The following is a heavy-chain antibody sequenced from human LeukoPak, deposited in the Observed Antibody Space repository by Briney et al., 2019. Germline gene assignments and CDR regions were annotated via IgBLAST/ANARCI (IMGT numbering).Heavy chain of an antibody. CDR2: INHSGST. D-gene: IGHD3-10*01. CDR3: ARDKRLLVRWGFDP. Sequence: SETLSLTCAVYGGSFSGYYWSWIRQPPGKGLEWIGEINHSGSTNYNPSLKSRVTISVDTSKNQFSLKLSSVTAADTAVYYCARDKRLLVRWGFDPWGQGTLVTVSS. J-gene: IGHJ5*02. CDR1: GGSFSGYY. V-gene: IGHV4-34*01.